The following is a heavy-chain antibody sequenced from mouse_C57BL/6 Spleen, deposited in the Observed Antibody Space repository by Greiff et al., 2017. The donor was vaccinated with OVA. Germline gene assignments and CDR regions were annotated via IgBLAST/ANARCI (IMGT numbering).Heavy chain of an antibody. CDR2: IDPSDSYT. Sequence: QVQLQQPGAELVMPGASVKLSCKASGYTFTSYWMHWVKQRPGQGLEWIGEIDPSDSYTNYNQKFKGKSTLTVDKSSSTAYMQLSSLASEDSAVYYCARRGLTGDGWGKGTTLTVSS. V-gene: IGHV1-69*01. D-gene: IGHD4-1*01. J-gene: IGHJ2*01. CDR1: GYTFTSYW. CDR3: ARRGLTGDG.